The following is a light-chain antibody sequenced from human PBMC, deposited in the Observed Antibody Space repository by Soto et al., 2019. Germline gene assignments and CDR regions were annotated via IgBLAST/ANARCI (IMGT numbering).Light chain of an antibody. J-gene: IGKJ4*01. V-gene: IGKV1-27*01. CDR1: QGIGVY. CDR3: QKSNSPPLT. Sequence: DIQMTQSPSSLSASLGDRVTITCRASQGIGVYLAWFQQRPGRVPSLLIYAASTLQSGVPSRFSGSGSGTEFTLTISSLQPEDVAAYYCQKSNSPPLTFGGGTKVEIK. CDR2: AAS.